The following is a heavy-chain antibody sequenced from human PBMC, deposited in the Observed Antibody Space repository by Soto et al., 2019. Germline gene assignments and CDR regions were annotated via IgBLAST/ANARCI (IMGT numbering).Heavy chain of an antibody. J-gene: IGHJ6*02. CDR3: TTDCSGGSCYPGAYYYYYGMDV. V-gene: IGHV3-15*01. Sequence: GGSLRLSCAASGFTFDTAWMSRVRQAPGKGLEWVGRIKSKTDGGTTDYAAPVKGRFTISRDDSKTTLYLQMNSLKTEDTAVYYCTTDCSGGSCYPGAYYYYYGMDVWGQGTTVTVSS. CDR1: GFTFDTAW. D-gene: IGHD2-15*01. CDR2: IKSKTDGGTT.